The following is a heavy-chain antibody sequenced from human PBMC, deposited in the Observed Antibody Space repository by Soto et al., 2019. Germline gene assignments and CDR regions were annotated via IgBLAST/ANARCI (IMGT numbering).Heavy chain of an antibody. D-gene: IGHD3-10*01. CDR1: GCSIRSINY. CDR3: ASGKHGSGSYYHSAFGY. CDR2: IYHSGRT. V-gene: IGHV4-4*02. J-gene: IGHJ4*02. Sequence: TLSLTGAVSGCSIRSINYPSWVRQAPGKGRECIWEIYHSGRTNYSPALMSRVTISVDKSKNQFYLNLSSVTAAAPHVYYCASGKHGSGSYYHSAFGYWGQGTLVTVSS.